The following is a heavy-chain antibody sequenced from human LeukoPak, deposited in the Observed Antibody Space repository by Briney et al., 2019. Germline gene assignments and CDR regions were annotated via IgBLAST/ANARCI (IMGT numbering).Heavy chain of an antibody. D-gene: IGHD1-26*01. Sequence: SVKVSCKASGGTFSSYAISWVRQAPGQGLEWMGRIIPILGIANYAQKFQGRVTITADKSTSTAYMELSSLRSEDTAVYHCARGDAIVGAQDDAFDIWGQGTMVTVSS. J-gene: IGHJ3*02. CDR1: GGTFSSYA. CDR3: ARGDAIVGAQDDAFDI. V-gene: IGHV1-69*04. CDR2: IIPILGIA.